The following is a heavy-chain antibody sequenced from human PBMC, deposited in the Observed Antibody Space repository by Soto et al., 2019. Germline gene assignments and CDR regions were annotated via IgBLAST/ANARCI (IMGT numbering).Heavy chain of an antibody. Sequence: PSETLSLTCAVYGGSFSGYYWSWIRQPPGKGLEWIGEINHSGSTNYNPSLKSRVTISVDTSKNQFSLKLSSVTAADTAVYYCARVGGSRRGWFEPWGQGTLVTVSS. D-gene: IGHD3-10*01. CDR2: INHSGST. CDR1: GGSFSGYY. CDR3: ARVGGSRRGWFEP. J-gene: IGHJ5*02. V-gene: IGHV4-34*01.